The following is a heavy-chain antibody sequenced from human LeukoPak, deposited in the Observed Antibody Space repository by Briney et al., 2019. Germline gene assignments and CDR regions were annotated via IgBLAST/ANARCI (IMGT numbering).Heavy chain of an antibody. V-gene: IGHV3-74*01. CDR3: AARYCSNGVCHFY. CDR2: INSDGSTT. D-gene: IGHD2-8*01. Sequence: GGSLRLSCAASGFTFSSYWMHWVRQAPGKGLVWVSRINSDGSTTNYADSVKGRFTVSRDIAKNTLFLQMNSLRAEDTAVYYCAARYCSNGVCHFYWGQGTLVTVSS. CDR1: GFTFSSYW. J-gene: IGHJ4*02.